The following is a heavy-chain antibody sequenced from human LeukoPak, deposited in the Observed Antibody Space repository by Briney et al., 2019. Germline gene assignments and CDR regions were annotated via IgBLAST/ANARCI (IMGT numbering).Heavy chain of an antibody. J-gene: IGHJ4*02. Sequence: PGGSLRLSCAASGFTFSSYGMHWVRQAPGKGLEWVAFTRYDGSHKYYAASVKGRFTISRDNSRNSLYIQMNSLRTEDTAVYYCVKDQGQVYGYFDSWGQGTLVTVSS. V-gene: IGHV3-30*02. D-gene: IGHD6-6*01. CDR3: VKDQGQVYGYFDS. CDR1: GFTFSSYG. CDR2: TRYDGSHK.